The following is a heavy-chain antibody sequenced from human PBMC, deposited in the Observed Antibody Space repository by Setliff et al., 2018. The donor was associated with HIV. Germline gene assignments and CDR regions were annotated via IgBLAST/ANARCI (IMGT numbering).Heavy chain of an antibody. J-gene: IGHJ5*02. CDR2: IFYTGST. CDR3: ARRGRDGVFIMFATGFDP. D-gene: IGHD2-8*01. Sequence: SETLSLTCTVSGGSISSGSYYWSWIRQPAGKGLEWIGDIFYTGSTYYNPSLKGRVAISVDTSENQFSLKLNSVTAADTAVYYCARRGRDGVFIMFATGFDPWGQGALVTVSS. V-gene: IGHV4-39*01. CDR1: GGSISSGSYY.